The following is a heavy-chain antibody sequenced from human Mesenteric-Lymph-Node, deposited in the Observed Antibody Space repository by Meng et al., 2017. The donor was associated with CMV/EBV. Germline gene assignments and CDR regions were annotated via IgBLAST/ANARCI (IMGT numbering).Heavy chain of an antibody. D-gene: IGHD2-2*01. CDR1: GFTFSSYS. V-gene: IGHV3-48*04. Sequence: GGSLRLSCAASGFTFSSYSMNWVRQAPGKGLEWVSYISSSSSTIYYADSVKGRFTISRDNVKNSLYLQMNSLRAEDTAVYYCAMQYGGYCSSSSCMRGGYFPYWGQGTLVTVSS. J-gene: IGHJ4*02. CDR2: ISSSSSTI. CDR3: AMQYGGYCSSSSCMRGGYFPY.